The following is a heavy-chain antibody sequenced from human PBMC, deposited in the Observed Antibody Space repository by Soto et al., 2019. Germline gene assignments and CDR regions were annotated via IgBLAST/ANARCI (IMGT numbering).Heavy chain of an antibody. CDR1: GFTFRSYS. V-gene: IGHV3-23*01. D-gene: IGHD3-22*01. J-gene: IGHJ4*02. CDR3: AKDYYYDRSGYALFDY. CDR2: ISGSGVST. Sequence: PGGSLRLSGAASGFTFRSYSIGWVRQAPWKGLEWVSAISGSGVSTYSADSVKGRFTISRDNSKKTLYLQMNCLRAESTAVYYCAKDYYYDRSGYALFDYWGQGTLVTVSS.